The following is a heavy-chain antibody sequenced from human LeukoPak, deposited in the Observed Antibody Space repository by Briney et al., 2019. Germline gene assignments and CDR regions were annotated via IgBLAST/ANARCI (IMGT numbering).Heavy chain of an antibody. Sequence: PGGSLRLSCAASGFTFDDYAMHCVRQAPGKGLEWGSGITWNSGYIGYADSLKGRFTISRDNAKNSLYLQMNSLRAEDTALYYCAKDIGPTAAGTPDYWGQGTLVTVSS. J-gene: IGHJ4*02. CDR3: AKDIGPTAAGTPDY. CDR2: ITWNSGYI. CDR1: GFTFDDYA. D-gene: IGHD6-13*01. V-gene: IGHV3-9*01.